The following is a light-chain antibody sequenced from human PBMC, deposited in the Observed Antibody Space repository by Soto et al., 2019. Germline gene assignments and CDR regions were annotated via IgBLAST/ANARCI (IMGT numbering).Light chain of an antibody. Sequence: DIQMTQSPSSLSASVGDRVTITCRASQSISSYLNWYQQKPGKAPKPLIYAASSLQSGVPSRFSGSGSGTDFTLTISSLQPEDFATYYCQQSYSTFITFGQGTRLEL. CDR1: QSISSY. CDR2: AAS. CDR3: QQSYSTFIT. J-gene: IGKJ5*01. V-gene: IGKV1-39*01.